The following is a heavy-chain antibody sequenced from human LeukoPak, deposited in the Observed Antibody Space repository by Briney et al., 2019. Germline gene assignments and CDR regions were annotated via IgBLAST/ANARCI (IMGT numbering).Heavy chain of an antibody. Sequence: GGSLRLSCAASGFTFSSYGMHWVRQAPGKGLEWVAFIRYDGSNKYYADSVKGRFTISRDNSKNTLYLQMNSLRAEDTAVYYCARESRATPYPIDYWGQGTLVTVSS. CDR2: IRYDGSNK. CDR3: ARESRATPYPIDY. D-gene: IGHD2-15*01. CDR1: GFTFSSYG. V-gene: IGHV3-30*02. J-gene: IGHJ4*02.